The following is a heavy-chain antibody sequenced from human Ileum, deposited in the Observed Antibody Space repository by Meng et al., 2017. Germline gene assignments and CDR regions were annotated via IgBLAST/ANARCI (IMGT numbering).Heavy chain of an antibody. V-gene: IGHV3-74*01. D-gene: IGHD1-26*01. CDR3: AREGIVGATLPY. CDR1: GFTFSDYW. J-gene: IGHJ1*01. CDR2: ISSDGRIT. Sequence: GESLKISCAASGFTFSDYWMGWVRQAPGKGLVWVSRISSDGRITNYADSVKGRFTISRDNAKNTLYVQMNSLGVEDTAVYYCAREGIVGATLPYWGQGTLVTVSS.